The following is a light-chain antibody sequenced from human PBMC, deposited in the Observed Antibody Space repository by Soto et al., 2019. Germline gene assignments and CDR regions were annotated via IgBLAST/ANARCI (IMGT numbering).Light chain of an antibody. CDR2: AAS. CDR3: QQSYSTLGT. CDR1: QSISSY. Sequence: DIQMTQSPSSLSASVGDRVTITCRASQSISSYLNWYQQQPGQAPKLLIYAASSLQSWVPSRFSGRGSGTDFPLTISSLQPEDFATYYCQQSYSTLGTFGGGTKVEIK. J-gene: IGKJ4*01. V-gene: IGKV1-39*01.